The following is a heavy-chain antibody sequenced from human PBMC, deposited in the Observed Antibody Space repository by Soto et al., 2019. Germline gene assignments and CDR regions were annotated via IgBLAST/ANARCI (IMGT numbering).Heavy chain of an antibody. D-gene: IGHD3-22*01. CDR2: IYPGDSDT. V-gene: IGHV5-51*01. CDR3: ARLSYYYDSSGYYPDSFDY. CDR1: GYSFTSYW. Sequence: GAEVKKPGESLKISCKGSGYSFTSYWIGWVRQMPGKGLEWMGIIYPGDSDTRYSPSFQGQVTISADKSISTAYLQWSSLKASDTAMYYCARLSYYYDSSGYYPDSFDYWGQGTLVTVSS. J-gene: IGHJ4*02.